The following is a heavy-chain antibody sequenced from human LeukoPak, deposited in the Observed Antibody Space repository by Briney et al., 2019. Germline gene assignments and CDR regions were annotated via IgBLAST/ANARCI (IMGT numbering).Heavy chain of an antibody. V-gene: IGHV1-3*01. CDR3: ARVEYSSSRSHFDY. Sequence: ASVKVSCKASGYTFTSYYMHWVRQAPGQGLEWMGWINAGNGNTKYSQKFQGRVTITRDTSASTAYMELSSLRSEDTAVYYCARVEYSSSRSHFDYWGQGTLVTVSS. D-gene: IGHD6-6*01. CDR1: GYTFTSYY. CDR2: INAGNGNT. J-gene: IGHJ4*02.